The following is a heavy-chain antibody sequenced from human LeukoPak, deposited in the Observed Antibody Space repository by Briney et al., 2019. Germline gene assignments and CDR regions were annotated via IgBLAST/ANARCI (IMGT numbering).Heavy chain of an antibody. D-gene: IGHD3-22*01. Sequence: SGPTLVKPTQTLILTCSHSGFSLSTHGVAVGWVRLPPGKALEWLALIYWDDDKRYSPSLESILSLIKDTSKNLVVLVLANVEPVDTTKYYCAHSSVDSGYAFEHWGPGTLFT. CDR1: GFSLSTHGVA. J-gene: IGHJ4*02. CDR3: AHSSVDSGYAFEH. V-gene: IGHV2-5*02. CDR2: IYWDDDK.